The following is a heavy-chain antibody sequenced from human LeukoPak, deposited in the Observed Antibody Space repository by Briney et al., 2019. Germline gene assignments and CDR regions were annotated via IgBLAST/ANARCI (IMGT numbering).Heavy chain of an antibody. CDR2: IIPIFGTA. V-gene: IGHV1-69*06. CDR1: GGTFSSYA. D-gene: IGHD2-2*01. Sequence: ASVKVSCKASGGTFSSYAISWVRQAPGQGLEWMGGIIPIFGTANYAQKFQGRVTITADKSTSTAYMELSSLRSEDTAVYYCARGYRSSTSCYPYYYYGMDVWGKGTTVTVSS. CDR3: ARGYRSSTSCYPYYYYGMDV. J-gene: IGHJ6*04.